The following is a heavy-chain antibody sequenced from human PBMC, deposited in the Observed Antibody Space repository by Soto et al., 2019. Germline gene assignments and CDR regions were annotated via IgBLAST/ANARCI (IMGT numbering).Heavy chain of an antibody. CDR2: ISYDGNNK. J-gene: IGHJ6*02. V-gene: IGHV3-30*18. CDR3: AKDIEEVVYYYGMDV. D-gene: IGHD1-26*01. Sequence: GGSLRLSCAASGFTFSSYGMHWVRQSPGKGLEWVALISYDGNNKFYADSVKGRFTISRDNSKNTLFLQMNSLRAEDTALYYCAKDIEEVVYYYGMDVWGQGTTVTVSS. CDR1: GFTFSSYG.